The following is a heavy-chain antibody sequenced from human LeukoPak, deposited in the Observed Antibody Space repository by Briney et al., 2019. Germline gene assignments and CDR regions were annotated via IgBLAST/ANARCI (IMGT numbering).Heavy chain of an antibody. J-gene: IGHJ4*02. Sequence: VASVKVSCKASGGTFSSYAISWVRQAPGQGLEWMGGIIPIFGTANYAQKFQGRVTITADESTSTAYMELSSLRSEDTAVYYCARGGTYYYDSSGYSLDYWGQGTLVTVSS. D-gene: IGHD3-22*01. V-gene: IGHV1-69*01. CDR3: ARGGTYYYDSSGYSLDY. CDR2: IIPIFGTA. CDR1: GGTFSSYA.